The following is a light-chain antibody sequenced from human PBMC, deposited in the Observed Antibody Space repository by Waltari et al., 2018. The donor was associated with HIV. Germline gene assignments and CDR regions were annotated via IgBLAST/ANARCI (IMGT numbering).Light chain of an antibody. CDR1: SSDVGDYNY. Sequence: QSALTQPASVSGSPGQSITISCTGTSSDVGDYNYISWYQQHPGKAPKLMIYDVTNRPSGISNRFSGSKSGNTASLTISGLQAEDEADYHCSSYTSSSTSVVFGGGTKLTVL. V-gene: IGLV2-14*03. CDR3: SSYTSSSTSVV. J-gene: IGLJ2*01. CDR2: DVT.